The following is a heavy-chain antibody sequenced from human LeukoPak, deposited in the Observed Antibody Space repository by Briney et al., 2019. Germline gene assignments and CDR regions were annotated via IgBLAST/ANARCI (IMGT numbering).Heavy chain of an antibody. CDR2: ISSNGGST. D-gene: IGHD6-19*01. Sequence: GGSLRLSCAASGFTFSSYAMHWVRQAPGKGLEYVSAISSNGGSTYYPNSVKRRFTISRDNSKNTLYLQMGSLRAGDMAVYYCASLSKGGWYDYWGQGTLVTVSS. V-gene: IGHV3-64*01. CDR3: ASLSKGGWYDY. J-gene: IGHJ4*02. CDR1: GFTFSSYA.